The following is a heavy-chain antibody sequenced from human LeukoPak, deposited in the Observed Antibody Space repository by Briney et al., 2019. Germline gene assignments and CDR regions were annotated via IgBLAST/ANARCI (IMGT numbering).Heavy chain of an antibody. Sequence: GRSLRLSCAASGFTFSSYAMHWVRQAPGKGLEWVAVISYDGSNKYYADSVKGRFTISRDNSKNTLYLQVNSLRAEDTAVYYCARGPDYGDYFDYWGQGTLVTVSS. V-gene: IGHV3-30*04. CDR1: GFTFSSYA. J-gene: IGHJ4*02. D-gene: IGHD4-17*01. CDR2: ISYDGSNK. CDR3: ARGPDYGDYFDY.